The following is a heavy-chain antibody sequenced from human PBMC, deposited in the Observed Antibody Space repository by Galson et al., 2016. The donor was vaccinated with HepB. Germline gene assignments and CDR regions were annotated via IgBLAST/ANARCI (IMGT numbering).Heavy chain of an antibody. D-gene: IGHD3-22*01. J-gene: IGHJ4*02. CDR1: GFTFSNYG. Sequence: SLRLSCAASGFTFSNYGMGWVRQAPGKGLEWVSAVSGSGDNTYYADSVKGRFTISRDNSRNTVYVQINSPRAEDTAIYYCTMISWSTSSGFGFWGQGTRVTVSS. CDR3: TMISWSTSSGFGF. CDR2: VSGSGDNT. V-gene: IGHV3-23*01.